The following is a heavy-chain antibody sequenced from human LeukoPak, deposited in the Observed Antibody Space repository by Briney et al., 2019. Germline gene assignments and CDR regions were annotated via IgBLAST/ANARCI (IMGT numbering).Heavy chain of an antibody. CDR1: GFTFSTYA. J-gene: IGHJ4*02. Sequence: PGKSLRLSCAASGFTFSTYAMIWVRQTPGKGLEWVSSISGSGGSTYYADSVKGRFTISRDNSKNTLYLQMNSLRAEDTAVYYCAKKTPDSGYYLGTYYFDYWGQGTLVTVSS. V-gene: IGHV3-23*01. CDR3: AKKTPDSGYYLGTYYFDY. D-gene: IGHD3-22*01. CDR2: ISGSGGST.